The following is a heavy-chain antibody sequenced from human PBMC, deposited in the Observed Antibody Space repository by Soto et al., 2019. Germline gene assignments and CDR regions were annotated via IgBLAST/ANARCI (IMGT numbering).Heavy chain of an antibody. D-gene: IGHD2-8*01. CDR1: GFTFSRYV. CDR3: ARSRNGAVPDSINF. V-gene: IGHV3-30-3*01. CDR2: ISRDGSSK. J-gene: IGHJ4*02. Sequence: GGSLRLSCAASGFTFSRYVMHWVRQAPGEGLEWVAVISRDGSSKYYGDSVKGRFTVSRDNSNNTLYLSMTSLRPDDTAVFYCARSRNGAVPDSINFWGQGTLVTVSS.